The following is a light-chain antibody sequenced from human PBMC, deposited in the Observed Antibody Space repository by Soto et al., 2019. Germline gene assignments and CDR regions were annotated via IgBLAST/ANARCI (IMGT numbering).Light chain of an antibody. Sequence: DIQMTQSPSTLSGSVGDRVTITCRASQTISSWLAWYQQKPGKAPKLLIYKASTLKSGVPSRFSGSGSGTEFTLTINSLQSEDYAVYFCQQYNNWPYTFGQGTKVDI. V-gene: IGKV1-5*03. CDR1: QTISSW. CDR3: QQYNNWPYT. J-gene: IGKJ2*01. CDR2: KAS.